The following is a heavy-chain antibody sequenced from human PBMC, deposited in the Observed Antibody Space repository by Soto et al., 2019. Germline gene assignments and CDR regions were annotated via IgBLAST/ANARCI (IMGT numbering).Heavy chain of an antibody. CDR2: IWYDGSNK. D-gene: IGHD2-2*01. CDR1: GFTFSSYG. CDR3: ARVDAGYCSSTSCQFYYYYYYGMDV. Sequence: PGGSLRLSCAASGFTFSSYGMHWVRQAPGKGLEWVAVIWYDGSNKYYADSVKGRFTISRDNSKNTLYLQMNSLRAEDTAVYYCARVDAGYCSSTSCQFYYYYYYGMDVWGQGTTVTVSS. V-gene: IGHV3-33*01. J-gene: IGHJ6*02.